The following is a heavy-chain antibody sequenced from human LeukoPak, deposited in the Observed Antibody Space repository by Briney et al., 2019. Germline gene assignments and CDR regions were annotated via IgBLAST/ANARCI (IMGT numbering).Heavy chain of an antibody. CDR3: ARGYCSSTSCYGYYYYGMDV. J-gene: IGHJ6*02. V-gene: IGHV3-21*06. CDR1: GFTFSSYG. D-gene: IGHD2-2*01. CDR2: ISGSSNYI. Sequence: GGSLRLSCAVSGFTFSSYGMNWVRQAPGKGLGWVSSISGSSNYIYYADSVKGRFTISRDNAKNSLYLQMNSLRAEDTAVYYCARGYCSSTSCYGYYYYGMDVWGQGTTVTVSS.